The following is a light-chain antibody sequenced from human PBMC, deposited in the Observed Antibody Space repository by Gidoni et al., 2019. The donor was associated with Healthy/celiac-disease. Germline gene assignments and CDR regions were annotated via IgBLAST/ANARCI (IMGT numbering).Light chain of an antibody. V-gene: IGKV1-9*01. Sequence: DLPLTQSPSFLSASIGDRVTITCRASQDISSYLGWYQQKPGKAPELLIYAASILQSGVPSRFSGRGSGTEFTLTISSLQPADFATYDCQQLNSYAFGQGTKVDSK. J-gene: IGKJ2*01. CDR1: QDISSY. CDR2: AAS. CDR3: QQLNSYA.